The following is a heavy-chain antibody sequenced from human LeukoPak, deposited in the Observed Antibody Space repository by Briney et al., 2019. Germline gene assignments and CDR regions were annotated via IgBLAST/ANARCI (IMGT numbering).Heavy chain of an antibody. CDR2: ISWDGGST. CDR3: AKDSRKLLYFGELSFDY. D-gene: IGHD3-10*01. V-gene: IGHV3-43D*03. J-gene: IGHJ4*02. Sequence: GGSLRLSCAASGFTFDDYAMHWVRQAPGKGLEWVSLISWDGGSTYYADSVKGRFTISRDNSKNSLYLQMNSLRAEDTALYYCAKDSRKLLYFGELSFDYWGQGTLVTVSS. CDR1: GFTFDDYA.